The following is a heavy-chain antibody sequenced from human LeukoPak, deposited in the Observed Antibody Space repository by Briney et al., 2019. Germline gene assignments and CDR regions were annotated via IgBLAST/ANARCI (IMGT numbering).Heavy chain of an antibody. J-gene: IGHJ4*02. CDR2: ITNSGGAT. Sequence: GGSLRLSCEASGFTFNNYAMSWVRQAPGKGPDWVSTITNSGGATYYADSVKGRFTISRDNSQKTLYREMNSLRAEDTAVYYCVKYSRYFDYWGQGTLVTVSS. V-gene: IGHV3-23*01. CDR3: VKYSRYFDY. D-gene: IGHD2-15*01. CDR1: GFTFNNYA.